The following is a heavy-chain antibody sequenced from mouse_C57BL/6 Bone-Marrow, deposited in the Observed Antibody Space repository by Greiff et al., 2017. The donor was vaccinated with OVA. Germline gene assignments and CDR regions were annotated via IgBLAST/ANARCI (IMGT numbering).Heavy chain of an antibody. CDR2: IRNKANNHAT. CDR1: GFTFSDAW. Sequence: DVKLQESGGGLVQPGGSMKLSCAASGFTFSDAWMDWVRQSPEKGLEWVAEIRNKANNHATYYAESVKGRFTISRDDSKSRVYLQMNSLRAEDTVIYYCTRDYYSNYGFAYWGQGTLVTVSA. CDR3: TRDYYSNYGFAY. D-gene: IGHD2-5*01. V-gene: IGHV6-6*01. J-gene: IGHJ3*01.